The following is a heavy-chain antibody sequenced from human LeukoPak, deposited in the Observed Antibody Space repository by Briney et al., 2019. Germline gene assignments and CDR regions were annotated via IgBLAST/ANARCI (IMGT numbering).Heavy chain of an antibody. CDR1: GITLSNYG. J-gene: IGHJ4*02. V-gene: IGHV3-23*01. D-gene: IGHD3-22*01. CDR3: AKRGVVIRVILVGFHKEAYYFDS. CDR2: ISGSGGST. Sequence: GGSLRLSCAVAGITLSNYGMSWVRQAPGRGLEWVAGISGSGGSTNYADSVKGRFTISRDNPKNTLYLQMNSLRAEDTAVYFCAKRGVVIRVILVGFHKEAYYFDSWGQGALVTVSS.